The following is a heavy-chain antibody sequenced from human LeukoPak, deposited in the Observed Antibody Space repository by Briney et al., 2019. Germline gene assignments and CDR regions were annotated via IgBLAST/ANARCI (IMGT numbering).Heavy chain of an antibody. Sequence: GGSLRLSCVASGFPFSSYWMTWVRQAPGKGLEWVANIKQDGSKKSYVDSVKGRFTISRDNAKNSLYLQMNSLRAEDTAVYFCASDDSGSYPPSYFDYWGQGTLVTVSS. CDR3: ASDDSGSYPPSYFDY. CDR2: IKQDGSKK. CDR1: GFPFSSYW. J-gene: IGHJ4*02. D-gene: IGHD1-26*01. V-gene: IGHV3-7*01.